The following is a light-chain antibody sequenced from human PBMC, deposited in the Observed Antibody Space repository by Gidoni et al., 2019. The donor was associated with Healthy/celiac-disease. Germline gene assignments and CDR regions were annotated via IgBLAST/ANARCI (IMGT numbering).Light chain of an antibody. V-gene: IGKV3-15*01. CDR2: GAS. J-gene: IGKJ1*01. CDR1: QSVSSN. CDR3: QQYNNWPPWT. Sequence: EIVMSPSPATLSVSPGESATLSCSASQSVSSNLAWYQQKPGQAPRLLIYGASTRATGIPARFSGSGCGTEFTLTISSLQSEDVAVYYCQQYNNWPPWTFGQGTKVEIK.